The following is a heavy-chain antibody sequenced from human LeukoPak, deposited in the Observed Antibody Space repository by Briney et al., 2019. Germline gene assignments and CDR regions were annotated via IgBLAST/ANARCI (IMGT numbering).Heavy chain of an antibody. Sequence: PGGSLRLSCAASGFTFSNYAMHWVRQAPGKGLEWVSSISSTSSYIYYADSVKSRFTISRDNAKNSLYLQMNSLRAEDTAVYYCARSSGWYHRGPDYYYYYMDVWGKGTTVTVS. J-gene: IGHJ6*03. V-gene: IGHV3-21*01. CDR3: ARSSGWYHRGPDYYYYYMDV. CDR2: ISSTSSYI. D-gene: IGHD6-19*01. CDR1: GFTFSNYA.